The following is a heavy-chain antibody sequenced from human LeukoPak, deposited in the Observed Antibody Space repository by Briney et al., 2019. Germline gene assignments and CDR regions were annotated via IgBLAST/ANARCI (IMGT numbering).Heavy chain of an antibody. CDR3: ARDYGDYYDSSGYPLPPEHDAFDI. CDR1: GYTFTSYG. J-gene: IGHJ3*02. D-gene: IGHD3-22*01. Sequence: ASVKVSCKASGYTFTSYGISWVRQAPGQGLEWMGRINPNSGGTNYAQKFQGRVTMTRDTSISTAYMELSRLRSDDTAVYYCARDYGDYYDSSGYPLPPEHDAFDIWGQGTMVTVSS. CDR2: INPNSGGT. V-gene: IGHV1-2*06.